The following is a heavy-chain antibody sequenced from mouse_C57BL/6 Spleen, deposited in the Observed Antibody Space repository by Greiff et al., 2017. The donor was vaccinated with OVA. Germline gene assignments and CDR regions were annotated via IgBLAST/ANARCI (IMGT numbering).Heavy chain of an antibody. J-gene: IGHJ2*01. V-gene: IGHV1-20*01. Sequence: EVKVEESGPELVKPGDSVKISCKASGYSFTGYFMNWVMQSHGKSLEWIGRINPYNGDTFYNQKFKGKATLTVDKSSSTAHMELRSLTSEDSAVYYCAARGYGNFDYWGQGTTLTVSS. D-gene: IGHD2-1*01. CDR2: INPYNGDT. CDR3: AARGYGNFDY. CDR1: GYSFTGYF.